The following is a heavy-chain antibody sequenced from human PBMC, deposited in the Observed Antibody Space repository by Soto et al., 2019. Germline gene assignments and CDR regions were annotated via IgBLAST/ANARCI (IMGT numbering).Heavy chain of an antibody. Sequence: GGSLRLSCAASGFTFSSYGMHWVRQAPGKGLEWVAVISYDGSNKYYADSVKGRFTISRDNSKNTLYLQMNSLRAEDTAVYYCAKDIVATKYYYYYGMDVWGQGTTVT. D-gene: IGHD5-12*01. CDR2: ISYDGSNK. V-gene: IGHV3-30*18. CDR1: GFTFSSYG. CDR3: AKDIVATKYYYYYGMDV. J-gene: IGHJ6*02.